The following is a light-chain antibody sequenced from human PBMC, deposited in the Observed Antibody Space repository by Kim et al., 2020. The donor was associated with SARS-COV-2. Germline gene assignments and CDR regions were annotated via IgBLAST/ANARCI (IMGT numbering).Light chain of an antibody. V-gene: IGKV3-11*01. CDR1: QSVSSY. CDR2: DAS. Sequence: PGERATLSCRASQSVSSYLAWYQQKPGQAPRLLIYDASNRATGIPARFSGSGSGTDFTLTISSLEPEDFAVYYCQQRSNWPMYTFGQGTKLEI. J-gene: IGKJ2*01. CDR3: QQRSNWPMYT.